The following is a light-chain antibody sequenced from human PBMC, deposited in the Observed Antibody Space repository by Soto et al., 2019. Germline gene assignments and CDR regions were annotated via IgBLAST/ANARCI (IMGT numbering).Light chain of an antibody. CDR1: QSISSW. J-gene: IGKJ2*01. V-gene: IGKV1-5*01. CDR2: DAS. Sequence: DIQMTQSPSTLSASVGDRVTITCRASQSISSWLAWYQQKPGKAPKLLIYDASSLESGVPSRFSGSASGTEFTLTISSLQPDDFAPYYCQQYNSYPYTFGQGTKLEIK. CDR3: QQYNSYPYT.